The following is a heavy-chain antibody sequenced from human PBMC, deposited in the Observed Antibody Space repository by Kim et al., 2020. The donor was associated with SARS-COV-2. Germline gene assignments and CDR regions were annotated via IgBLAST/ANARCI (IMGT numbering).Heavy chain of an antibody. V-gene: IGHV4-34*01. J-gene: IGHJ6*02. CDR3: ARIRAYYYYGMDV. CDR1: GGSFSGYY. Sequence: SETLSLTCAVYGGSFSGYYWSWIRQPPGKGLEWIGEINHSGSTNYNPSLKSRVTISVDTSKNQFSLKLSSVTAADTAVYYCARIRAYYYYGMDVWGQGTTVTVSS. CDR2: INHSGST.